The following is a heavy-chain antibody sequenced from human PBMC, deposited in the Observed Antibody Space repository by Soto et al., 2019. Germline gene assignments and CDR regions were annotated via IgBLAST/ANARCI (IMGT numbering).Heavy chain of an antibody. Sequence: QVQVVESGGGLVKPGGSLRLSCAASGFTFSDFYMIWIRQAPGRGLEWVSSISSDGTTISYADSVKGRFTISRDNAKNSLCLQMNSLRAEDTAVYYCTRGSTYGRYWGQGTLVTVSS. J-gene: IGHJ4*02. D-gene: IGHD3-10*01. CDR1: GFTFSDFY. CDR2: ISSDGTTI. CDR3: TRGSTYGRY. V-gene: IGHV3-11*01.